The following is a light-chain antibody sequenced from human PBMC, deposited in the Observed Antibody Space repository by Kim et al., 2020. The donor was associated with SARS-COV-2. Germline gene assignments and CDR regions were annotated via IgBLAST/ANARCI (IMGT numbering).Light chain of an antibody. CDR2: QDT. CDR1: KLGQKY. Sequence: VSPGQTASITCSGDKLGQKYACWYQQKPGQSPVLVIYQDTKRPSDIPERFSGSNSGNTATLTISGTQAMDEADYYCQAWDSSTVVFCGGTQLTVL. J-gene: IGLJ3*02. CDR3: QAWDSSTVV. V-gene: IGLV3-1*01.